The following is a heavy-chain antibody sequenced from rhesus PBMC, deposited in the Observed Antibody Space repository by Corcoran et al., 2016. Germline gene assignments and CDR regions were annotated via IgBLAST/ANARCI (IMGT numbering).Heavy chain of an antibody. D-gene: IGHD2-39*02. Sequence: ELQLVESGGGLAKLGGSLRLSCAAPGLTFRDYYIEWVRHVPGKGLKLVSSISNGGGSTWYADSVKGRFTISRENAKNTLYLKMNGLRAEDTAVYYCARDGGGNYFDYWGQGVLVTVSS. CDR3: ARDGGGNYFDY. J-gene: IGHJ4*01. V-gene: IGHV3-178*01. CDR2: ISNGGGST. CDR1: GLTFRDYY.